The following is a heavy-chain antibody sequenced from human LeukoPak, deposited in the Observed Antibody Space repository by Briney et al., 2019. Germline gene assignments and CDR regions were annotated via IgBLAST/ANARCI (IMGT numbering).Heavy chain of an antibody. V-gene: IGHV3-64*01. J-gene: IGHJ4*02. Sequence: GGSLRLSCAASGFMFSNYDMHWVRQAPGKGLEYVSHISTNGGSTYYAISVKGRFTISRDNSKNTLYLQMGSLRAEDMAVYYCARGRGYIYGYDYWGQGTLVTLSS. CDR1: GFMFSNYD. CDR2: ISTNGGST. D-gene: IGHD5-18*01. CDR3: ARGRGYIYGYDY.